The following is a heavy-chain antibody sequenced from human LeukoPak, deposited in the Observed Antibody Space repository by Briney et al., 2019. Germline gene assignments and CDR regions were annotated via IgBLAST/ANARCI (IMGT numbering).Heavy chain of an antibody. CDR3: SRSDGASDFDY. D-gene: IGHD5-24*01. CDR2: TYYRSKWYN. CDR1: GDSVSSNRAS. J-gene: IGHJ4*02. Sequence: SQTLSLTCAISGDSVSSNRASWTWIRQSPSRGLEWLGRTYYRSKWYNDYAVSLKSRISINPDTSKNQFSLQLNSVTPDDTAVYYCSRSDGASDFDYWGQGTLVTVSS. V-gene: IGHV6-1*01.